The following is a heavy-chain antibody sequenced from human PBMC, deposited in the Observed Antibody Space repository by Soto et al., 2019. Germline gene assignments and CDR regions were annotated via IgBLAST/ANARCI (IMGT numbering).Heavy chain of an antibody. CDR1: GGSVSSGSYY. V-gene: IGHV4-61*01. D-gene: IGHD3-22*01. J-gene: IGHJ4*02. Sequence: PSETLSLTCTVSGGSVSSGSYYWSWIRQPPGKGLEWIGYIYYSGSTNYNPSLKSRVTISVDTSKNQFSLKLSSVTAADTAVYYCARDSGHYYDSSGYCVFDYWGKGTLVTVSS. CDR3: ARDSGHYYDSSGYCVFDY. CDR2: IYYSGST.